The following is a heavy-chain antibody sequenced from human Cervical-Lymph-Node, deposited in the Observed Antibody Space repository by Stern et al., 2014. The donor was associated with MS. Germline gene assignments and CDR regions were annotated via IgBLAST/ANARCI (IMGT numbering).Heavy chain of an antibody. CDR2: ITAGNGNT. CDR1: GYTFTSYA. CDR3: ARGPLRYFDWLPMYGMDV. Sequence: QVQLVQSGAEVKKPGASVKVSSKASGYTFTSYAMHWVRQAPGQRLEWMGWITAGNGNTKYSQKFQGRVTITRDTSASTAYMELSSLRSEDTAVYYCARGPLRYFDWLPMYGMDVWGQGTTVTVSS. V-gene: IGHV1-3*01. D-gene: IGHD3-9*01. J-gene: IGHJ6*02.